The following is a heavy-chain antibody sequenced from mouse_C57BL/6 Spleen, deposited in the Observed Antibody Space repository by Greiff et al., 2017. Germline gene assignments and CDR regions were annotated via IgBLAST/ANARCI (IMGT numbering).Heavy chain of an antibody. D-gene: IGHD1-1*01. CDR2: IHPNSGST. J-gene: IGHJ4*01. CDR1: GYTFTSYW. CDR3: ARGYYGSSYEAMDY. Sequence: QVQLQQPGAELVKPGASVKLSCKASGYTFTSYWMHWVKQRPGQGLEWIGMIHPNSGSTNYNEKFKSKATLTVDKSSSTAYMQLSSLTSEDSAVYDCARGYYGSSYEAMDYWGQGTSVTVSS. V-gene: IGHV1-64*01.